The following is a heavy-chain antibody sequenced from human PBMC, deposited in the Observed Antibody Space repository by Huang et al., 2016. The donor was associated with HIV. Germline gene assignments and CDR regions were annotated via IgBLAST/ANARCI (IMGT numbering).Heavy chain of an antibody. CDR1: GGSISSSKYY. Sequence: QLQLQESGPGLVKPSETLSLTCTVSGGSISSSKYYWGWIRQPPGKGLEWIGSIYYSGSTYYNPSLKSRVTISVDTSKNQFSLKLSSVTAADTAVYYCRGDIVVVVAATRYYFDNWGQGTLVTVSS. J-gene: IGHJ4*02. CDR2: IYYSGST. V-gene: IGHV4-39*01. CDR3: RGDIVVVVAATRYYFDN. D-gene: IGHD2-15*01.